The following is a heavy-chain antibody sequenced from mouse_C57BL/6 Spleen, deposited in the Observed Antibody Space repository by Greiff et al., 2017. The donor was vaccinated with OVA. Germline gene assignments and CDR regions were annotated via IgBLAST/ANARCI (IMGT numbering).Heavy chain of an antibody. D-gene: IGHD4-1*01. V-gene: IGHV1-59*01. CDR3: ARSWDEDAY. Sequence: QVQLQQPGAELVRPGTSVKLSCKASGYTFTSYWMHWVKQRPGQGLEWIGVIDPSDSYTNYNQKFKGKATLTVDTSSSTAYMQLSSLTSEDSAVYYCARSWDEDAYWGQGTLVTVSA. CDR2: IDPSDSYT. J-gene: IGHJ3*01. CDR1: GYTFTSYW.